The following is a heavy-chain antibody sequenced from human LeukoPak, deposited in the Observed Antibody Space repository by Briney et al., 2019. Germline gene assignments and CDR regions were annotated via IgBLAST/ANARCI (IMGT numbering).Heavy chain of an antibody. CDR2: INHSGST. J-gene: IGHJ4*02. CDR1: GGSFSGYY. D-gene: IGHD2-21*01. CDR3: ARGRFARFFDY. V-gene: IGHV4-34*01. Sequence: SETLSLTCAVYGGSFSGYYWSWIRQPPGQGLEWIGEINHSGSTNYNPSLKSRVTISVDTSKNQCSLKLSSVTAADTAVYYCARGRFARFFDYWGQGTLVTVSS.